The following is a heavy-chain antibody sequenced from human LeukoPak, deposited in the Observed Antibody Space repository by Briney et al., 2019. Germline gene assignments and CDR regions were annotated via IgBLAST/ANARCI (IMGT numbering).Heavy chain of an antibody. CDR3: ARGALGVWYGMDV. CDR2: ISYDGSNK. J-gene: IGHJ6*02. Sequence: GRSLRLSCAASGFTFSSYAMHWVRQAPGKGLEWVAVISYDGSNKYYADSVKGRFTISRDNSKNTLYLQMNSLRAEDTAVYYCARGALGVWYGMDVWGQGTTVTVSS. V-gene: IGHV3-30-3*01. D-gene: IGHD3-10*01. CDR1: GFTFSSYA.